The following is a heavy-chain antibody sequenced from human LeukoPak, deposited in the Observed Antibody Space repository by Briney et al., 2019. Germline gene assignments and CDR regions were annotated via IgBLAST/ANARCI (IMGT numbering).Heavy chain of an antibody. CDR1: GYTFTGYY. Sequence: GASVKVSCKASGYTFTGYYMHWVRQAPGQGLEWMGWINPNSGGTNYAQKFQGRVTMTRDTSISTAYMELSRLRSDDTAVYYCARGLNNGYSSSWYVQWFDPWGQGTLVTVSS. CDR3: ARGLNNGYSSSWYVQWFDP. J-gene: IGHJ5*02. CDR2: INPNSGGT. V-gene: IGHV1-2*02. D-gene: IGHD6-13*01.